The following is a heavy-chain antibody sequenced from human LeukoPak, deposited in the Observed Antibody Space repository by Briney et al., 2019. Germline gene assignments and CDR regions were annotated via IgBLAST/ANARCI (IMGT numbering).Heavy chain of an antibody. D-gene: IGHD3-22*01. Sequence: SVKVSCKASGYTFTSYGISWVRQAPGQGLEWMGRIIPILGIANYAQKFQGRVTITADKSTSTAYMELSSLRSEDTAVYYCVGEAYYDSSASYYFDYWGQGTLVTVSS. CDR3: VGEAYYDSSASYYFDY. CDR1: GYTFTSYG. V-gene: IGHV1-69*04. J-gene: IGHJ4*02. CDR2: IIPILGIA.